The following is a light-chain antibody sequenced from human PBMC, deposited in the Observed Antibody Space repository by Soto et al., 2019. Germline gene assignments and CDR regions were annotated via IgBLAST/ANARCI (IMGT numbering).Light chain of an antibody. Sequence: VLPTSPGTISFSPVALESLHLLYSQSVSSSQLAWYKKSTGQDPRLLVYGASTRATGIADRFSGSGSGTDFTLTIRRLEPEDWAVDYGQKYGSSRVTCGPGTKGDIK. CDR1: QSVSSSQ. CDR3: QKYGSSRVT. V-gene: IGKV3-20*01. CDR2: GAS. J-gene: IGKJ3*01.